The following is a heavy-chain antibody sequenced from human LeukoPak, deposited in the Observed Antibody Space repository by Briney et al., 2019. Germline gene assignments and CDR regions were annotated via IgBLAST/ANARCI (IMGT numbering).Heavy chain of an antibody. CDR2: IYYSGST. J-gene: IGHJ4*02. CDR3: ARRKRYYFDSNNNDGKWSTDN. CDR1: GGSISSSSYY. Sequence: SETLSLTCTVSGGSISSSSYYWGWIRQPPGKGLEWIGSIYYSGSTYYNPSLKSRVTISVDTSKNQFSLKLSSVTAADTAVYYCARRKRYYFDSNNNDGKWSTDNWGQGTLVTVSS. D-gene: IGHD3-22*01. V-gene: IGHV4-39*01.